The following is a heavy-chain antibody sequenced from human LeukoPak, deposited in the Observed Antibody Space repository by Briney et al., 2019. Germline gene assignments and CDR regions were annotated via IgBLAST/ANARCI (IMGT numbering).Heavy chain of an antibody. V-gene: IGHV1-69*05. CDR3: ATYKDTATGRWFDP. D-gene: IGHD5-18*01. CDR2: IIPIFGTA. J-gene: IGHJ5*02. CDR1: GGTFSSYA. Sequence: SVKVSCKASGGTFSSYAISWVRQAPGQGLEWMGGIIPIFGTANYAQKFQGRVTITTDESTSTAYMELRSLRSDDTAVYYCATYKDTATGRWFDPWGQGTLVTVSS.